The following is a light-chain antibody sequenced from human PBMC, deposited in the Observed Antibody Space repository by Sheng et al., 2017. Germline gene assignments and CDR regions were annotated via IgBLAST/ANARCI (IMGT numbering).Light chain of an antibody. CDR2: SGN. CDR1: VLRNYY. J-gene: IGLJ1*01. Sequence: SSELTQDPAVSVALGRTVSITCQGDVLRNYYPNWFQQKPGQAPLLVIYSGNSRPSGIPDRFSAATSGNTASLTITGAQAEDEADYYCSSRDTGDVHRYVFGTGTTVTVL. CDR3: SSRDTGDVHRYV. V-gene: IGLV3-19*01.